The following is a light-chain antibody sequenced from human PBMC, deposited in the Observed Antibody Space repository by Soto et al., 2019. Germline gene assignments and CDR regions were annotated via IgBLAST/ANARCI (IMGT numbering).Light chain of an antibody. Sequence: EVVLTQSPGTLSLSPRERATLSCRASQSVSNNYLAWYQHKPGQAPRLLIYGASNRAPGIPDRFSGSGAGPYVTLTSSRLEPEDCAVYYCHQDAASPRTFGHGTLVELK. CDR3: HQDAASPRT. CDR1: QSVSNNY. J-gene: IGKJ1*01. V-gene: IGKV3-20*01. CDR2: GAS.